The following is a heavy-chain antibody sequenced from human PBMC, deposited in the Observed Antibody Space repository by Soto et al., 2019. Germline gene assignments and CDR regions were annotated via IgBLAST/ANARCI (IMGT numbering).Heavy chain of an antibody. V-gene: IGHV1-69*02. D-gene: IGHD2-2*01. CDR2: IIPIFGMA. Sequence: QVQLVQSGAEVTKPGSSVKVSCKASGGTFSSYTINWVQQSHVQGLEWMGRIIPIFGMANYAQKFQGRVTITADESTSTAYMHLSSLRSEDTGLYYCASEAAQYQLLHSYYYMDVWGKGTTVTVSS. CDR1: GGTFSSYT. CDR3: ASEAAQYQLLHSYYYMDV. J-gene: IGHJ6*03.